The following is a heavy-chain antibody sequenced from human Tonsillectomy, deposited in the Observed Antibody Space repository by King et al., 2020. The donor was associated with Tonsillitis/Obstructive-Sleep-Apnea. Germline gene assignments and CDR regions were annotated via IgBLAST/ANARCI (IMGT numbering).Heavy chain of an antibody. J-gene: IGHJ5*02. D-gene: IGHD3-16*01. Sequence: VQLVESGGGLVKPGGSLRLSCAASGFPFNNSYMSWVRQAPGKGLEWVGRITTKSAGGTTESAAPVKGRFTISRDDSQNTLFLQMNSLKTEDTAVYYCTIDRGARGFDHWGQGTLVTVSS. CDR3: TIDRGARGFDH. CDR1: GFPFNNSY. V-gene: IGHV3-15*01. CDR2: ITTKSAGGTT.